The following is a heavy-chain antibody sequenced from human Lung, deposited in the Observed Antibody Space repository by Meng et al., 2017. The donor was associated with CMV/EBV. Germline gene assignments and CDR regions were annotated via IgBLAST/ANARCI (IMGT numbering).Heavy chain of an antibody. D-gene: IGHD6-6*01. V-gene: IGHV4-39*07. CDR3: ARGARHSSSSVSLFLGWFDP. CDR1: GGSLSSSYY. J-gene: IGHJ5*02. CDR2: IYHSGST. Sequence: SXTLSLXCTVSGGSLSSSYYWGWIRQPPGKGLEWIGSIYHSGSTYYNPSLKSRVAMSVDTSKNQFSLKLSSVTAADTAVYYCARGARHSSSSVSLFLGWFDPXGQGXLVTVSS.